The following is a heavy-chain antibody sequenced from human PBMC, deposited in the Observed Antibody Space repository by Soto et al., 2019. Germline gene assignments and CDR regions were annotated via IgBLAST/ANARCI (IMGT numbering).Heavy chain of an antibody. CDR2: IYYSGNT. D-gene: IGHD3-10*01. CDR1: GGSISSYY. Sequence: QVQLQESGPGLVKPSETLSLTCTVSGGSISSYYWSWIRQPPGKGLEWLGYIYYSGNTNYNPSLKSRVTMSVDTSKNQFSLNLSSVTAADTAEYYCARWRSGSRCFDHWGQGTLVTVSS. V-gene: IGHV4-59*08. CDR3: ARWRSGSRCFDH. J-gene: IGHJ4*02.